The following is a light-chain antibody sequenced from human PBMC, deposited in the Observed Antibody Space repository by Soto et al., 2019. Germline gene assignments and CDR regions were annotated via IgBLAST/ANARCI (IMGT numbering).Light chain of an antibody. Sequence: EIVMTQSPATLSVSPGERATVSCRASQSISSNLAWYQQKPGQAPRLLIYGASTRATGVPARFSGSGSGTEFTLTISSLQSEDFALYYCQQYNNWHPWTFGQGTKVEVK. CDR1: QSISSN. J-gene: IGKJ1*01. V-gene: IGKV3-15*01. CDR2: GAS. CDR3: QQYNNWHPWT.